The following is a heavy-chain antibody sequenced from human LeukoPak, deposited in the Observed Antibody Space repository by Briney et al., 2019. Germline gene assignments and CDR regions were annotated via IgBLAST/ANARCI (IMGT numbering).Heavy chain of an antibody. CDR1: GSSITSDYF. V-gene: IGHV4-38-2*01. CDR3: ARNVTAGFFDY. J-gene: IGHJ4*02. Sequence: SETLSLTCAVSGSSITSDYFWGWIRQPPGKGLEWIATIYYSWGMYFNPSLKSRVTVSLDASKNQFSLEMTSLTAADTAIYYCARNVTAGFFDYWGQGIMVTVSS. D-gene: IGHD1-1*01. CDR2: IYYSWGM.